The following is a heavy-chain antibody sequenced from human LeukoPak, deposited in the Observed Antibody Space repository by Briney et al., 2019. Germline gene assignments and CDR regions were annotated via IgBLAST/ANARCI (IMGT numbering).Heavy chain of an antibody. J-gene: IGHJ4*02. CDR1: GFTFSSYA. V-gene: IGHV3-23*01. Sequence: GGSLRLSCAASGFTFSSYAMSWVRQAPGKGLEWVSAISGSGGSTYYADSVKGRFTISRDNSKNTLYLQMNSPRAEDTAVYYCAKVPTRFLEWLFDYWGQGTLVTVSS. CDR2: ISGSGGST. CDR3: AKVPTRFLEWLFDY. D-gene: IGHD3-3*01.